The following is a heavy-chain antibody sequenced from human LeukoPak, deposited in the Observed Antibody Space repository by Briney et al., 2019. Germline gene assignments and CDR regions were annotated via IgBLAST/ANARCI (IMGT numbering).Heavy chain of an antibody. CDR3: AKDRTVGASYWYFDL. D-gene: IGHD1-26*01. Sequence: GGSLRLSCAASGFTFSDYAMSWVRQAPGKGLEWVSAISTSGSITYYADSVKGRFTISRDSSKNTLFLHMNTLRAEDTAIYYCAKDRTVGASYWYFDLWGRGTLVTVSS. V-gene: IGHV3-23*01. CDR2: ISTSGSIT. CDR1: GFTFSDYA. J-gene: IGHJ2*01.